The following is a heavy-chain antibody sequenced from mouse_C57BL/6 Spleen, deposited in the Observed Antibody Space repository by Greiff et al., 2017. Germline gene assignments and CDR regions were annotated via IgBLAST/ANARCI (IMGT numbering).Heavy chain of an antibody. Sequence: QVQLQQPGAELVRPGSSVKLSCKASGYTFTSYWMHWVKQRPIQGLEWIGNIDPSDSATHYNQKFKDKATLTVDKSSSTAYMQLSSLTSEDSAVYYCARGLYGYDRGNAMDYWGQGTSVTVSS. J-gene: IGHJ4*01. CDR3: ARGLYGYDRGNAMDY. CDR2: IDPSDSAT. D-gene: IGHD2-2*01. CDR1: GYTFTSYW. V-gene: IGHV1-52*01.